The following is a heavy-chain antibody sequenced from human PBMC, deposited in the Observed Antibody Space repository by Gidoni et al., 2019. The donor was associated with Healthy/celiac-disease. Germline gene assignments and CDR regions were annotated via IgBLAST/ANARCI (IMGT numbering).Heavy chain of an antibody. CDR1: GVTCGSNG. V-gene: IGHV3-33*01. CDR3: ARDRETYNWNYVGFDY. CDR2: IGYDGSNK. Sequence: QVQLVESGGGVVQPGRSRRRSCAGYGVTCGSNGMHWVRQAPGKGLEWVAVIGYDGSNKYYADSVKGRFTISRDNSKNTLYLQMNSLRAEDTAVYYCARDRETYNWNYVGFDYWGQGTLVTVSS. D-gene: IGHD1-7*01. J-gene: IGHJ4*02.